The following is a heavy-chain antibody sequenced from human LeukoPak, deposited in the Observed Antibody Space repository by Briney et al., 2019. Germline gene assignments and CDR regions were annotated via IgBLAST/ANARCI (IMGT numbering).Heavy chain of an antibody. CDR1: GVSLSTRRVG. CDR2: IYWDDDK. D-gene: IGHD3-10*01. Sequence: ESGPTLVKPTQTLTLTCTFSGVSLSTRRVGVGWIRQPPGKALEWLALIYWDDDKRYSPSLKSRLTITKDTSKNQVVLTMTNTDPVDTATYYCAQRALWFGEYLFDYWGQGTLVTVSS. J-gene: IGHJ4*02. V-gene: IGHV2-5*02. CDR3: AQRALWFGEYLFDY.